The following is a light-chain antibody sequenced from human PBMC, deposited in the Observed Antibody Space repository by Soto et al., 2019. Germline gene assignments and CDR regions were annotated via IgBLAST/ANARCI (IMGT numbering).Light chain of an antibody. V-gene: IGLV1-40*01. CDR3: QSYDSSLSGSGV. J-gene: IGLJ1*01. CDR2: GNS. Sequence: QSVLTQPPSVSGAPGQRVTISCTGSSSNIGAGYDVHWYQQLPGTAPKLLIFGNSNRPSGVPVRFSGSKSGTSASLAITGLQAEDEADYYCQSYDSSLSGSGVFGTGPKLTVL. CDR1: SSNIGAGYD.